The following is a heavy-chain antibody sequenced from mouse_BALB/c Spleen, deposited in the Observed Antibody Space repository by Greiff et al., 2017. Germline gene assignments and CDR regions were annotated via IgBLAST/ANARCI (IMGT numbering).Heavy chain of an antibody. CDR3: ARRGWLLHYFDY. V-gene: IGHV3-8*02. J-gene: IGHJ2*01. D-gene: IGHD2-3*01. CDR2: ISYSGST. CDR1: GDSITSGY. Sequence: EVQLVESGPSLVKPSQTLSLTCSVTGDSITSGYWNWIRKFPGNKLEYMGYISYSGSTYYNPSLKSRISITRDTSKNQYYLQLNSVTTEDTATYYCARRGWLLHYFDYWGQGTTLTVSS.